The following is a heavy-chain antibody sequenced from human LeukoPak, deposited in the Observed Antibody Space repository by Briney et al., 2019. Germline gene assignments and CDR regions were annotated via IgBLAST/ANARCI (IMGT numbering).Heavy chain of an antibody. Sequence: SETLSLTCTVSGGSISSYYWSWIRQPPGKGLEWIGYIYYSGSTNYNPSLKSRVTISVDTSKNQFSLKLSSVTAADTAVYYCARAEQQLTHYGMDVWGQGTTVTVSS. D-gene: IGHD6-13*01. CDR3: ARAEQQLTHYGMDV. CDR2: IYYSGST. CDR1: GGSISSYY. J-gene: IGHJ6*02. V-gene: IGHV4-59*01.